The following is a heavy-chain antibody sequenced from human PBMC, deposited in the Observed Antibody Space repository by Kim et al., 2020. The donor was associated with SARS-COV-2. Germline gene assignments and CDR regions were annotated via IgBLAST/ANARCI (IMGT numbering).Heavy chain of an antibody. CDR1: GFTFSSFG. D-gene: IGHD6-13*01. Sequence: GGSLRLSCAASGFTFSSFGMNWVRQAPGKGLEWVSYISRTSEYTYYADSVKGRFTISRDKAENSLYLQMNSLRAEATALYYCARRLATTGTDENWYDPWGQGTLVTVSS. V-gene: IGHV3-21*01. CDR2: ISRTSEYT. CDR3: ARRLATTGTDENWYDP. J-gene: IGHJ5*02.